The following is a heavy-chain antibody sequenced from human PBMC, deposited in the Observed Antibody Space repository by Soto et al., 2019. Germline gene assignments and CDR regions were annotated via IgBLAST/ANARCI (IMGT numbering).Heavy chain of an antibody. V-gene: IGHV3-23*01. D-gene: IGHD2-2*01. CDR1: GFTFSTSA. CDR3: AKDLGYCSSTGCYDFYAMDV. Sequence: EVQLLESGGGLVQPGGSLRLSCTASGFTFSTSAMNWVRQAPGKGLEWVSGISGSGGTTYYADSVKGRFTISRDNSKNPVFLQMTSLIAEDTAVYYCAKDLGYCSSTGCYDFYAMDVWGQGTTVTVSS. CDR2: ISGSGGTT. J-gene: IGHJ6*02.